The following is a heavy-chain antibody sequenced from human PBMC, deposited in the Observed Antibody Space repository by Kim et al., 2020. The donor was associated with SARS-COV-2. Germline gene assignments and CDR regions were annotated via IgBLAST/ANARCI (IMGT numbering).Heavy chain of an antibody. D-gene: IGHD1-1*01. J-gene: IGHJ4*02. CDR3: ARDGQLERIPDY. Sequence: YYADSVKGRFTISRDNAKNSLYLQMNSLRDEDTAVYYCARDGQLERIPDYWGQGTLVTVSS. V-gene: IGHV3-48*02.